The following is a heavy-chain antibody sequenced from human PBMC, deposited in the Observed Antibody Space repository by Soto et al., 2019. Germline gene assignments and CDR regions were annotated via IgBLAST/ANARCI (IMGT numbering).Heavy chain of an antibody. J-gene: IGHJ4*02. D-gene: IGHD6-19*01. Sequence: GGSLRLSCAASGFTVSSNYMSWVRQAPGKGLEWVSVIYSGGSTYYADSVKGRFTISRDNSKNTLYLQMNSLRAEDTAVYYCARGGYSSGWYPITPYFDYWGQGTLVTVSS. CDR1: GFTVSSNY. CDR3: ARGGYSSGWYPITPYFDY. CDR2: IYSGGST. V-gene: IGHV3-66*01.